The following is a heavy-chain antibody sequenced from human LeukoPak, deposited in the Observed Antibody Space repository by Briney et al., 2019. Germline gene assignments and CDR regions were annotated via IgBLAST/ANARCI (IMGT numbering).Heavy chain of an antibody. Sequence: GASVKVSCKASGYTFTSYGISWVRQAPGQGLEWMGWISAYNGNTNYAQKLQGRVTMTTDTSTSTAYMELRSLRSDDTAVYYCARGIKSAVAGTHQVNADYWGQGTLVTVSS. J-gene: IGHJ4*02. D-gene: IGHD6-19*01. CDR2: ISAYNGNT. CDR3: ARGIKSAVAGTHQVNADY. CDR1: GYTFTSYG. V-gene: IGHV1-18*01.